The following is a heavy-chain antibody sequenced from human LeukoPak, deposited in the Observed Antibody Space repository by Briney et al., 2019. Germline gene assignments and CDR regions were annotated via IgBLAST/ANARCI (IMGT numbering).Heavy chain of an antibody. V-gene: IGHV4-61*01. CDR1: GGSISSGSYY. CDR3: ARGDYVWGSYR. Sequence: SQTLSLTCTVSGGSISSGSYYWSWIRQPPGKGLEWIGYIYYSGSTNYNPSLKSRVTISVDTSKNQFSLKLSSVTAADTAVYYCARGDYVWGSYRWGQGTLVTVSS. D-gene: IGHD3-16*02. J-gene: IGHJ1*01. CDR2: IYYSGST.